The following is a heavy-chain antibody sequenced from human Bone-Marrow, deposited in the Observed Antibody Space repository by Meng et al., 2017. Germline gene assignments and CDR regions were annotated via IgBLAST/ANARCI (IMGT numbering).Heavy chain of an antibody. CDR2: IKSNTDGGTA. J-gene: IGHJ4*02. CDR3: TWDDKAVSDY. D-gene: IGHD3-9*01. V-gene: IGHV3-15*01. CDR1: GFYFSNAW. Sequence: VHLVEAGGDLVKPGGSLRLSCAASGFYFSNAWMSWVRQAPGKGLKWVGRIKSNTDGGTAEYAAPVTGRFTISRDDSYSTLYLQMSGLRIDDTGIYYCTWDDKAVSDYWGQGTLVTVSS.